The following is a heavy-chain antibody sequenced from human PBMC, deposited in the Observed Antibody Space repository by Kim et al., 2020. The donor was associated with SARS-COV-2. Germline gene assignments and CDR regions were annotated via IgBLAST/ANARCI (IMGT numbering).Heavy chain of an antibody. V-gene: IGHV3-23*01. Sequence: STYDADSVKGRFTISRDNSKNTLYLQMNSLRAEDTAIYYCATDIIVATTYWGQGTLVTVSS. J-gene: IGHJ4*02. CDR2: ST. D-gene: IGHD5-12*01. CDR3: ATDIIVATTY.